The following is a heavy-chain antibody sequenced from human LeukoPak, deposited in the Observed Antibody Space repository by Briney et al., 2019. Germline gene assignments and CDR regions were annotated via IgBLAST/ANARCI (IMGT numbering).Heavy chain of an antibody. CDR2: IYYSGST. V-gene: IGHV4-31*03. J-gene: IGHJ6*02. CDR3: ARVYYYYGMDV. CDR1: GGSISSGVYY. Sequence: SETLSLTCTVSGGSISSGVYYWSWIRQHPGKGLEWIGYIYYSGSTYYNPSLKSRVTISVDTSKNQFSLKLSSVTAADTAVYYCARVYYYYGMDVWGQGTTVTVSS.